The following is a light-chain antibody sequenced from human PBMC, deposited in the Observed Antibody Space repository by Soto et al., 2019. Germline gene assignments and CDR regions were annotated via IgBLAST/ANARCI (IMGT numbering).Light chain of an antibody. V-gene: IGKV3-20*01. CDR3: QQYGSSPM. J-gene: IGKJ1*01. CDR1: QSVSSSY. CDR2: DAS. Sequence: EIVLTQSPGTLSLSPGERATLSCRSSQSVSSSYLAWYQQKPGQAPRLLIYDASSSATGIPDRFSGSGSGTDFTLTISRLEPEDFAVYYCQQYGSSPMFGQGTKVEIK.